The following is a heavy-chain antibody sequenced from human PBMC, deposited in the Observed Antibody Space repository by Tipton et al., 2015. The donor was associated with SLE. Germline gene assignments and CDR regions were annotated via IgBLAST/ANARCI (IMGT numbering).Heavy chain of an antibody. CDR3: ARRPPNDYGGHFDY. CDR1: GGSISSSSYY. CDR2: IHYSGST. Sequence: TLSLTCTVSGGSISSSSYYWGWFRQPPGKGLVGIGSIHYSGSTYYNPSLKSRVTISVHTSKNQFSLKLSPVTAADTAVYYCARRPPNDYGGHFDYWAREPWSPSPQ. V-gene: IGHV4-39*01. J-gene: IGHJ4*02. D-gene: IGHD4-23*01.